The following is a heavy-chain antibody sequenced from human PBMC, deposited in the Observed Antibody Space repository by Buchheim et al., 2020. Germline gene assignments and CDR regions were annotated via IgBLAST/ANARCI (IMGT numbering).Heavy chain of an antibody. CDR2: IYYSGST. J-gene: IGHJ4*02. CDR1: GGSISSGGYY. V-gene: IGHV4-31*01. CDR3: ARGRGNRYYYDSSGTAYFDY. Sequence: QVQLQESGPGLVKPSQTLSLTCTVSGGSISSGGYYWSWIRQHPGKGLEWIGYIYYSGSTYYNPSLKSPVTISVDTSKNQFSLKLSSVTAADTAVYYCARGRGNRYYYDSSGTAYFDYWGQGTL. D-gene: IGHD3-22*01.